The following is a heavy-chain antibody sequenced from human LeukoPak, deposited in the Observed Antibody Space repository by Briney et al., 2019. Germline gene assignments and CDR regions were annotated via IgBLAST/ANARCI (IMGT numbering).Heavy chain of an antibody. Sequence: SETLSLTCAVYGGSFSGYYWSWIRQPPGKGLEWIGEINHSGSTNYNPSLKSRVTISVDTSKNQFSLKLSSVTAADTAVYYCARGAVAGTSGSFDYWGQGTLDTVSS. J-gene: IGHJ4*02. D-gene: IGHD6-19*01. CDR3: ARGAVAGTSGSFDY. V-gene: IGHV4-34*01. CDR1: GGSFSGYY. CDR2: INHSGST.